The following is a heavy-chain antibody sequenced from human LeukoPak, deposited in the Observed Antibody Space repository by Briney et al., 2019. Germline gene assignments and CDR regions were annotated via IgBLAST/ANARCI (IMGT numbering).Heavy chain of an antibody. Sequence: ASVKVSCKASGYTFTGYYMYWVRQAPGQGLEWMGWINPNSGGTNYAQKFQGRVTMTRDTSFSTAYMELSRLRSDDTAGYYCARSIWFGELEDWGQGTLVTVSS. J-gene: IGHJ4*02. CDR3: ARSIWFGELED. V-gene: IGHV1-2*02. CDR2: INPNSGGT. CDR1: GYTFTGYY. D-gene: IGHD3-10*01.